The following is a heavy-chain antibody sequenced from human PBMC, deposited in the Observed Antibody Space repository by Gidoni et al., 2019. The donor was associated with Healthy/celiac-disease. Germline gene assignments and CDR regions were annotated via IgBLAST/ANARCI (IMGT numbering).Heavy chain of an antibody. CDR1: GFSFSVHH. J-gene: IGHJ5*02. Sequence: HVERVVSGGRLVNPGGSLRLSCALSGFSFSVHHNRGIRQAPGKGLEGVSYISSSGSTIYYADSVKGRFTISRDNAKNSLYLQMNSLRAEDTAVYYCARDYYGSGSYWDFGQNWFDPWGQGTLVTVSS. CDR3: ARDYYGSGSYWDFGQNWFDP. D-gene: IGHD3-10*01. CDR2: ISSSGSTI. V-gene: IGHV3-11*01.